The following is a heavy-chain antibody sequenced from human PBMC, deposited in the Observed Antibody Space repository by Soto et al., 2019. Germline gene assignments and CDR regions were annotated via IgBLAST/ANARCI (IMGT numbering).Heavy chain of an antibody. Sequence: GGSLRLSCAASGFTFSSYGMHWVRQAPGRGLEWVAVISYDGSNKYYADSVKGRFTISRDNSKNTLYLQMNSLRAEDTAVYYCAKHGSSVFDYWGQGTLVTVSS. V-gene: IGHV3-30*18. CDR2: ISYDGSNK. CDR3: AKHGSSVFDY. D-gene: IGHD1-26*01. CDR1: GFTFSSYG. J-gene: IGHJ4*02.